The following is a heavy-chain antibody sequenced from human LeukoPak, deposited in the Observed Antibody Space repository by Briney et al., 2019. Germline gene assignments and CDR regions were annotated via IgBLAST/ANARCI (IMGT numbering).Heavy chain of an antibody. J-gene: IGHJ5*02. V-gene: IGHV3-7*01. D-gene: IGHD5-18*01. CDR3: ARDIPGGASFLDQ. Sequence: GGSLRLSCAASGFTFNNYWMTWVRQVPGKGLEWVAHIHESGSYQNYVDSVRGRFTVSRDNTKRVLYLQMDSLRAEDTAVYYCARDIPGGASFLDQWGQGTLVTVSS. CDR1: GFTFNNYW. CDR2: IHESGSYQ.